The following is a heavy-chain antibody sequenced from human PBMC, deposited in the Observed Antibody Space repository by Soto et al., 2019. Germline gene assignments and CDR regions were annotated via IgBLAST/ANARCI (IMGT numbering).Heavy chain of an antibody. CDR1: GDLFNNHA. CDR2: ISPLFSTT. Sequence: QVQLVQSGAEGQEPGSSVKLSCKASGDLFNNHAFNWVRQAPGQGLEWMGRISPLFSTTNYAQKFQGRVTIGADELTTVVYLEVNNLESDDSAIYYCAASSAIAAAGYFKFWGQGTLVTVSP. J-gene: IGHJ4*02. D-gene: IGHD6-13*01. CDR3: AASSAIAAAGYFKF. V-gene: IGHV1-69*01.